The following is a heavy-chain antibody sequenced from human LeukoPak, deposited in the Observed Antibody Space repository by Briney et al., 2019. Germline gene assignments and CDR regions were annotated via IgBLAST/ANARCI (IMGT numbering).Heavy chain of an antibody. CDR2: IRFDGSNN. CDR3: ARDGYSSSWYWYFDL. J-gene: IGHJ2*01. CDR1: GFTFSNFG. D-gene: IGHD6-13*01. V-gene: IGHV3-33*01. Sequence: GRSLRLSCAASGFTFSNFGMHWVRQAPGKGLEWVAVIRFDGSNNYYADSVKGRFTISRDNSKNMLYLQMNSLRAEDTAVYYCARDGYSSSWYWYFDLWGRGTLVTVSS.